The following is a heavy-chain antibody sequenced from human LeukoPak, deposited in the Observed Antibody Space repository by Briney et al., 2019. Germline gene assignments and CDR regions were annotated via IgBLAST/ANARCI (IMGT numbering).Heavy chain of an antibody. D-gene: IGHD3-10*01. J-gene: IGHJ5*02. Sequence: GSVKVSCKASGYTFTGYYMHWVRQAPGQGLKWMGWINPNSGGTNYAQKFQGRVTMTRDTSISTAYMELSRLRSDDKAVYYCARDRDMVRGAKGPYNWFDTRGQGTLVTVSS. CDR2: INPNSGGT. V-gene: IGHV1-2*02. CDR1: GYTFTGYY. CDR3: ARDRDMVRGAKGPYNWFDT.